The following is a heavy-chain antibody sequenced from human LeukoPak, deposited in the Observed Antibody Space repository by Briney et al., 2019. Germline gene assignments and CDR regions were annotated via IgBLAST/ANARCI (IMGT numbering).Heavy chain of an antibody. D-gene: IGHD5-18*01. Sequence: GGSLRLSCAASGFTFSSYSMNWVRQAPGKGLEWVSSISSSSSYIYYADSVKGRFTISRDNAKNSLYLQMNSLRAEDTAVYYCARDPDGYSYGHFDYWGQGTLVTVSS. CDR2: ISSSSSYI. J-gene: IGHJ4*02. CDR1: GFTFSSYS. V-gene: IGHV3-21*01. CDR3: ARDPDGYSYGHFDY.